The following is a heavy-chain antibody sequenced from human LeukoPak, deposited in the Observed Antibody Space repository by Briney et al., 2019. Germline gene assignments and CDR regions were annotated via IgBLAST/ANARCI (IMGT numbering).Heavy chain of an antibody. V-gene: IGHV3-23*01. CDR2: IFGSTGSTGST. CDR3: AKDRTYYSDFSAYYFSPPLQHY. CDR1: GFTFSNYA. D-gene: IGHD3-22*01. J-gene: IGHJ4*02. Sequence: PGGSLRLSCAVSGFTFSNYAMSWVRQAPGKGLEWVSGIFGSTGSTGSTYYADSVKGRVTISRDNSRNTVYLQMNSLRAEDTAVYYCAKDRTYYSDFSAYYFSPPLQHYWGQGTLVTVSS.